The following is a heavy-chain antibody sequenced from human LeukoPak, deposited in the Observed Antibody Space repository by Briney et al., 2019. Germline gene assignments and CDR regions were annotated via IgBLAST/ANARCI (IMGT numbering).Heavy chain of an antibody. J-gene: IGHJ4*02. CDR2: MNPNSGNR. Sequence: GASVKVSCKASGYTFTSYDINWVRQATGQGLEWMGWMNPNSGNRGYAQKFQGRVTMTRNTPISTAYMELSSLRSEDTAVYYCARLPDTAGGGDYWGQGTLVTVSS. CDR3: ARLPDTAGGGDY. CDR1: GYTFTSYD. V-gene: IGHV1-8*01. D-gene: IGHD2-21*02.